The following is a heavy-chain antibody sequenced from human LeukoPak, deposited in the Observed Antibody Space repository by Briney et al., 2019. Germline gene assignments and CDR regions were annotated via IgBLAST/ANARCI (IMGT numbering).Heavy chain of an antibody. Sequence: PGGSLRLSCAPSGFTFSSYTMHWVRQAPGKGLEWVAVISYDGSNKYNADSVKGRFTISRDNSKNTPYLQMNSLRAEDTAVYYCARGSGYSYGFTGRERTKSRLDYWGQGTLVTVSS. D-gene: IGHD5-18*01. CDR3: ARGSGYSYGFTGRERTKSRLDY. J-gene: IGHJ4*02. CDR2: ISYDGSNK. V-gene: IGHV3-30*04. CDR1: GFTFSSYT.